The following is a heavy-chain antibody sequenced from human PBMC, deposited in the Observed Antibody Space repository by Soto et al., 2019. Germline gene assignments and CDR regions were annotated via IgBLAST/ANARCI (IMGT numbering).Heavy chain of an antibody. J-gene: IGHJ4*02. V-gene: IGHV3-33*08. CDR3: ARDYDSSGYPRYYSDY. Sequence: GGSLRLSCADSGFTFSSYGMHWVRQAPGKGLEWVAVIWYDGSNKYYADSVKGRFTISRDNSKNTLYLQMNSLRAEDTAVYYCARDYDSSGYPRYYSDYRGQGTLVTGSS. CDR2: IWYDGSNK. CDR1: GFTFSSYG. D-gene: IGHD3-22*01.